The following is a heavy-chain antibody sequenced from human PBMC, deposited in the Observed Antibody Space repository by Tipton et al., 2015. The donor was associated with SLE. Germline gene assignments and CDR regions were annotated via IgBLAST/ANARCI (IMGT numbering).Heavy chain of an antibody. Sequence: TLSLTCTVSGGSISSHYWSWIRQPPGKGLKWIGYIYTSGSTNYNPSLKSRVTISVDTSKNQFSLKLSSVTAADTAVYYCARTYGYYFDYWGQGTLVTVSS. D-gene: IGHD2-8*01. V-gene: IGHV4-4*09. CDR2: IYTSGST. CDR3: ARTYGYYFDY. CDR1: GGSISSHY. J-gene: IGHJ4*02.